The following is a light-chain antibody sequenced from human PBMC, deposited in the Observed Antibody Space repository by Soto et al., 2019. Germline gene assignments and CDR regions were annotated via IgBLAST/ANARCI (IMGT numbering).Light chain of an antibody. CDR2: AAY. V-gene: IGKV1-8*01. CDR1: QDISSN. Sequence: AIRMTQSPSSFSASTGDRVTITCRASQDISSNLAWYQQKPGKAPKLLIYAAYTLQSGVPFRFSGSGSGTDFTLTINSLQSEDFATYYCQQYFSYPRMFGQGTKVEI. CDR3: QQYFSYPRM. J-gene: IGKJ1*01.